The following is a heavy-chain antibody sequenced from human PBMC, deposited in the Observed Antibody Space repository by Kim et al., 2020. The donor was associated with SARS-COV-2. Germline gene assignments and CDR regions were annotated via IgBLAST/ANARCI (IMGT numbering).Heavy chain of an antibody. Sequence: GGSLRLSCAASGFTFSSYGMHWVRQAPGKGLEWVAVISYDGSNKYYADSVKGRFTISRDNSKNTLYLQMNSLRAEDTAVYYCAKSEIAARPSDSANWFDPWGQGTLVTVSS. CDR2: ISYDGSNK. CDR1: GFTFSSYG. V-gene: IGHV3-30*18. D-gene: IGHD6-6*01. J-gene: IGHJ5*02. CDR3: AKSEIAARPSDSANWFDP.